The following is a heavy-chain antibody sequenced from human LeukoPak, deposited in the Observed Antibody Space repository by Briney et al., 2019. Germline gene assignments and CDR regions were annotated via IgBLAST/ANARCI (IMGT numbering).Heavy chain of an antibody. CDR2: IYYSGST. CDR1: GGSISSSSYY. Sequence: SETLSLTCTVSGGSISSSSYYWGWIRQPPGKGLEWIGSIYYSGSTYYNPSLKSRVTISVDKSKNQFSLKLSAVPAADTAVYYCAREGIAAAGFDPWGQGTLVTVSS. CDR3: AREGIAAAGFDP. J-gene: IGHJ5*02. D-gene: IGHD6-13*01. V-gene: IGHV4-39*07.